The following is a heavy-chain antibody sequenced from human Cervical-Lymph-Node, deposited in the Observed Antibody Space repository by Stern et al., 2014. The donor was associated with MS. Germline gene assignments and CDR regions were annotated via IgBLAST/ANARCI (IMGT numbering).Heavy chain of an antibody. CDR3: ASARNTAFDI. CDR2: INPSGGFT. V-gene: IGHV1-46*03. CDR1: EYTLSYFF. Sequence: QDQLVQSGAEVKKPGASVQVSCKASEYTLSYFFMPWIRQAPGQGLEWMGVINPSGGFTTYAQRFQGRFTMTRDTSTSTVFMKLSSLTSEDTAVYYCASARNTAFDIWGQGTSVIVSS. J-gene: IGHJ3*02.